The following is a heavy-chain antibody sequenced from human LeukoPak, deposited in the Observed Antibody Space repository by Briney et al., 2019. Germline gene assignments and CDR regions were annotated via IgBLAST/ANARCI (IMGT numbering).Heavy chain of an antibody. CDR3: ARGPSGYHNT. CDR2: IRYDGSNK. V-gene: IGHV3-30*02. CDR1: EFTFSSYG. Sequence: GGSLRLSCAASEFTFSSYGMHWVRQAPGKGLEWVAFIRYDGSNKYYAESVKGRFTISRDNSKNTLYLQMNSLRAEDTAVYYCARGPSGYHNTGGQGTLVTVSS. J-gene: IGHJ4*02. D-gene: IGHD5-12*01.